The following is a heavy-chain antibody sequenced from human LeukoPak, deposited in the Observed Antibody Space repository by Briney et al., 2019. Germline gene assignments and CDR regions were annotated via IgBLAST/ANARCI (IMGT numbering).Heavy chain of an antibody. D-gene: IGHD2-15*01. V-gene: IGHV3-7*01. Sequence: PGGSLRLSCAASGFTFSSYWMSWVRQAPGKGLEWVANIKQDGSEKYYVDSVKGRFTISRDNAKNSLYLQMNSLRAEDTAVYYCARDVLSDIVVVVAAFDYWGQGTLVTVSS. CDR3: ARDVLSDIVVVVAAFDY. CDR1: GFTFSSYW. J-gene: IGHJ4*02. CDR2: IKQDGSEK.